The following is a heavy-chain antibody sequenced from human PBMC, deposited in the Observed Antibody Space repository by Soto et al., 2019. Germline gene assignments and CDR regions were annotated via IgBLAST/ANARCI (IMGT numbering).Heavy chain of an antibody. CDR2: ITVTYAFT. CDR3: ARDNLPFQGAFEL. D-gene: IGHD1-26*01. CDR1: GFVFSDFQ. J-gene: IGHJ4*02. Sequence: PWGSLRLSCAASGFVFSDFQFNWVRQAPGGGLEWLSSITVTYAFTEYAESIEGRFTISRDNPNKLLFLHMDNLRPEDTAVYYCARDNLPFQGAFELWGQGTLVIVSA. V-gene: IGHV3-21*01.